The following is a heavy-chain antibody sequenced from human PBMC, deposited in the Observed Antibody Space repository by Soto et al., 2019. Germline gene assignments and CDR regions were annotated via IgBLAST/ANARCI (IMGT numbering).Heavy chain of an antibody. CDR3: AKDLATTMMNYYGMDV. V-gene: IGHV3-74*01. Sequence: GVSLRLSCAASGFTFSSYWMHWVRQAPGKGLVWVSRINSDGSSTSYADSVKGRFTISRDNAKNSLYLQMNSLRAEDTALYYCAKDLATTMMNYYGMDVWGQGTTVTVSS. CDR1: GFTFSSYW. J-gene: IGHJ6*02. D-gene: IGHD3-22*01. CDR2: INSDGSST.